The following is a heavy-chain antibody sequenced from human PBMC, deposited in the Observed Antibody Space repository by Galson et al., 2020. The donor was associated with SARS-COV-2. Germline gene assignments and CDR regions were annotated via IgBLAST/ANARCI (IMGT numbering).Heavy chain of an antibody. V-gene: IGHV4-59*01. CDR1: GGSISRYY. CDR3: ARAHYGSGSPPPPPYDYGVDV. D-gene: IGHD3-10*01. Sequence: SETLSLTCTVSGGSISRYYWSWIRQPPGKALEWIGYIYYSGGTNYNPSLKSRVTISLDTSKNQFSVKLSSVTAADTAVYYCARAHYGSGSPPPPPYDYGVDVWGQGTTVTVSS. J-gene: IGHJ6*02. CDR2: IYYSGGT.